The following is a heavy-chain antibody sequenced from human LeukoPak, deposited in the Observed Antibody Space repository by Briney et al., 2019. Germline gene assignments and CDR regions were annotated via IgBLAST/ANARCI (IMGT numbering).Heavy chain of an antibody. J-gene: IGHJ4*02. Sequence: KSGGSLRLSCAASGFTFSSYSMNWVRQAPGKGLEWVSSISSSSSYIYYADSVKGRFTISKDNAKNSLYLQMNSLRAEDTAVYYCARDLASLVRGVILNFDYWGQGTLVTVSS. CDR3: ARDLASLVRGVILNFDY. D-gene: IGHD3-10*01. CDR2: ISSSSSYI. V-gene: IGHV3-21*01. CDR1: GFTFSSYS.